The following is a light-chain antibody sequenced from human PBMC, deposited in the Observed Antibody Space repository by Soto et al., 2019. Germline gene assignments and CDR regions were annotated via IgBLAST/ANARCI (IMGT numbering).Light chain of an antibody. CDR3: QQYRDSPYT. CDR1: QSVGSSY. Sequence: DNVLTQSPGTLSFSPGERATLSFRASQSVGSSYLAWYQQRPGQAPRLLIYGASSRATGIPDRFSGSGSGTDFTLTISELEPEDLAVYYCQQYRDSPYTFGQGTKLEIK. CDR2: GAS. J-gene: IGKJ2*01. V-gene: IGKV3-20*01.